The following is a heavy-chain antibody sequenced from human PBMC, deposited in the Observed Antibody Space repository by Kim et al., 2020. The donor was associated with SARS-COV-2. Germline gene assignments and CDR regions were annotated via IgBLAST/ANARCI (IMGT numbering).Heavy chain of an antibody. CDR3: AGTYSSGWYYLTS. D-gene: IGHD6-19*01. Sequence: YNPSLKSRVTMSVDSSKNQFSLRVTSVTAADTAVYYCAGTYSSGWYYLTSWGQGTLVTVSS. V-gene: IGHV4-4*07. J-gene: IGHJ4*02.